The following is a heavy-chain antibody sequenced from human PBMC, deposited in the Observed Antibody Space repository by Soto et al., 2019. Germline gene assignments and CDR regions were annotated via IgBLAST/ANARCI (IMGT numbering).Heavy chain of an antibody. CDR3: ARDGRYSSSWPNWFDP. CDR1: GDSVSSNSAA. CDR2: TYYRSKWYN. Sequence: SQTLSLTCAISGDSVSSNSAAWNWIRQSPSRGLEWLGRTYYRSKWYNDYAVSVKSRITINPDTSKNQFSLQLNSVTPEDTAVYYCARDGRYSSSWPNWFDPWGQGTLVTVSS. D-gene: IGHD6-13*01. J-gene: IGHJ5*02. V-gene: IGHV6-1*01.